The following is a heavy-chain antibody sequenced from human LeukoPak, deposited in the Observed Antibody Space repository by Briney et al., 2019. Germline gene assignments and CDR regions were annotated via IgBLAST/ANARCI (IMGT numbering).Heavy chain of an antibody. CDR2: IIPILGIA. Sequence: SVKVSCKASGGTFSSYTISWVRQAPGQGLEWMGRIIPILGIANYAQKFQGRVTITADKSTSTAYMELRSLRSEDTAVYYCARVTTVPDNWFDPWGQGTLVTVSS. CDR1: GGTFSSYT. D-gene: IGHD4-17*01. V-gene: IGHV1-69*02. J-gene: IGHJ5*02. CDR3: ARVTTVPDNWFDP.